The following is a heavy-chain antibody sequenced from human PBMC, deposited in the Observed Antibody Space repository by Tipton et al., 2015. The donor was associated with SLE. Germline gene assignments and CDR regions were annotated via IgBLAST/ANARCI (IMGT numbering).Heavy chain of an antibody. CDR1: GGSISSSSYY. D-gene: IGHD6-13*01. J-gene: IGHJ4*02. Sequence: LRLSCTVSGGSISSSSYYWGWIRQPPGKGLEWIGSIYYSGSTYYNPSLKSRVTISVDTSKNQFSLKLSSVTAADTAVYYCARVIAAADYFDYWGQGTLVTVSS. CDR3: ARVIAAADYFDY. CDR2: IYYSGST. V-gene: IGHV4-39*07.